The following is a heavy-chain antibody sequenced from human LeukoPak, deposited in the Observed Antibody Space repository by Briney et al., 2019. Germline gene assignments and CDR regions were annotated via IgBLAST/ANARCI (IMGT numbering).Heavy chain of an antibody. Sequence: GRSLRLSCAASGFTFSSYGMDWARQAPGKGLEWVAVISYDGTNKYYADTVKGRFTISRDNSKNTQYLQMNSLRAEDTALYYWAKDQGGSYQVGYWGQGTLVTVSS. J-gene: IGHJ4*02. CDR3: AKDQGGSYQVGY. V-gene: IGHV3-30*18. CDR2: ISYDGTNK. CDR1: GFTFSSYG. D-gene: IGHD1-26*01.